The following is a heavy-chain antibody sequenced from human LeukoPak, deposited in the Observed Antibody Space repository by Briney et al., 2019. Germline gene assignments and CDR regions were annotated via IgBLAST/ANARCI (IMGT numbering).Heavy chain of an antibody. Sequence: GGSLRLSCAASGFTFNSYDMSWVRQAPGKGLEWVSAISGSGGSTYYADSVKGRFTISRDNSKNTLYLQMGSLRAEDMAVYYCARGVRGGYSYGYYYYYYMDVWGKGTTVTISS. D-gene: IGHD5-18*01. V-gene: IGHV3-23*01. J-gene: IGHJ6*03. CDR3: ARGVRGGYSYGYYYYYYMDV. CDR2: ISGSGGST. CDR1: GFTFNSYD.